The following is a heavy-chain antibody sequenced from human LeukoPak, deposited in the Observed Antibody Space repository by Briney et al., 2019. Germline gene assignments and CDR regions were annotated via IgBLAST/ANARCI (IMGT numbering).Heavy chain of an antibody. CDR2: ISGSGGST. Sequence: GGSLRLSCAASGFTFSSYAMSWVRQAPGKGLVWVSAISGSGGSTYYADSVKGRFTISRDNSKNTLYLQMNSLRAEDTAVYYCAKRGRFEWELRYWGQGTLVTVSS. J-gene: IGHJ4*02. V-gene: IGHV3-23*01. CDR1: GFTFSSYA. D-gene: IGHD1-26*01. CDR3: AKRGRFEWELRY.